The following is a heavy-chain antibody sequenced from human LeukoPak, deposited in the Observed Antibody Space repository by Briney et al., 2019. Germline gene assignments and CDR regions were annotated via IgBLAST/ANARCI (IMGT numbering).Heavy chain of an antibody. J-gene: IGHJ4*02. CDR1: GFTLSNYW. V-gene: IGHV3-74*01. CDR3: ARSGWPYYFDY. CDR2: LHSDGTST. D-gene: IGHD6-25*01. Sequence: GGSLRLSCAASGFTLSNYWMHWVRQAPGKGLVWVSRLHSDGTSTSYADSVRGRFTISRDNARNTPYLQMNTLRAEDTAVYYCARSGWPYYFDYWGQGTLVTVSS.